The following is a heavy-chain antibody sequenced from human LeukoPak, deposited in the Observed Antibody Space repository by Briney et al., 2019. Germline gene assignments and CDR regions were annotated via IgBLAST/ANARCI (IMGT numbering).Heavy chain of an antibody. CDR2: ISSSSSTI. J-gene: IGHJ4*02. V-gene: IGHV3-48*01. CDR3: ARDPSLQRESYPFDY. D-gene: IGHD1-1*01. Sequence: PGGSLRLSCAASGFTFSSYSMNWVRQAPGKGLEWVSYISSSSSTIYYADSVKGRFTISRDNAKNSLYLQMNSLRAEDTAVYYCARDPSLQRESYPFDYWGQGTLVTVSS. CDR1: GFTFSSYS.